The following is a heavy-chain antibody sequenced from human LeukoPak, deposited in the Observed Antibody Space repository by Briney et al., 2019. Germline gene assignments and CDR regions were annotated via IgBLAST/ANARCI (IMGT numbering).Heavy chain of an antibody. Sequence: ASVKVSCKASGYTFTSYYMHWVRQAPGQGLEWMGIINPSGGSTSYAQKFQGRVTVTEDTSTDTAYMELSSLRSEDTAVYYCATEGEYSGSFTRCFDYWGQGTLVTVSS. V-gene: IGHV1-46*01. J-gene: IGHJ4*02. CDR2: INPSGGST. CDR1: GYTFTSYY. CDR3: ATEGEYSGSFTRCFDY. D-gene: IGHD1-26*01.